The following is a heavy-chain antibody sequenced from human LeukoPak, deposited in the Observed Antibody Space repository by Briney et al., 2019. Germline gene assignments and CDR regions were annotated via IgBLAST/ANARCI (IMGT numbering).Heavy chain of an antibody. CDR1: GFTFSSYE. CDR2: ISSSGSTI. D-gene: IGHD3-22*01. J-gene: IGHJ4*02. Sequence: PGGSLRLSCAASGFTFSSYEMNWVRQAPGKGLEWVSYISSSGSTIYYADSVKGRFTISRDNAKNSLYLQMNSLRAEDTAVYYCARDLRDSSGYCPFDYWGQGTLVTVSS. V-gene: IGHV3-48*03. CDR3: ARDLRDSSGYCPFDY.